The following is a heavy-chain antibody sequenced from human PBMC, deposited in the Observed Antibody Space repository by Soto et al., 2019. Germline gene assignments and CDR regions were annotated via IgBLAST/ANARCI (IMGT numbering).Heavy chain of an antibody. V-gene: IGHV1-69*02. D-gene: IGHD3-10*01. CDR2: ITPILGIA. CDR3: ARGVRGVIKDYYYYYMDV. J-gene: IGHJ6*03. Sequence: ASVKVSCKASGGTFSSYTISWVRQAPGQGLEWMGRITPILGIANYAQKFQGRVTITADKSTSTAYMELSSLRSEDTAVYYCARGVRGVIKDYYYYYMDVWGKGTTVTVSS. CDR1: GGTFSSYT.